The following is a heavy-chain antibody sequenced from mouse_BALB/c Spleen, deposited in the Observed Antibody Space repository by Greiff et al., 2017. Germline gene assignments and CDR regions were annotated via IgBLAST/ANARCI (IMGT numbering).Heavy chain of an antibody. V-gene: IGHV5-4*02. D-gene: IGHD2-4*01. J-gene: IGHJ2*01. CDR3: ARGGHDYDTYFDY. CDR2: ISDGGSYT. CDR1: GFTFSDYY. Sequence: EVQGVESGGGLVKPGGSLKLSCAASGFTFSDYYMYWVRQTPEKRLEWVATISDGGSYTYYPDSVKGRFTISRDNAKNNLYLQMSSLKSEDTAMYYCARGGHDYDTYFDYWGQGTTLTVSS.